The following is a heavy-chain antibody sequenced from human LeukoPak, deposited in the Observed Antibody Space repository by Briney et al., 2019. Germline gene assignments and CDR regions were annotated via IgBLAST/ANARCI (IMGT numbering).Heavy chain of an antibody. V-gene: IGHV4-38-2*01. D-gene: IGHD2-2*01. CDR3: VRIPAACNYYFDY. J-gene: IGHJ4*02. Sequence: PSETLSLTCAVSSYSISSGYYWGWIRQPPGKGLEWIGSIYHSGSTYYNPSLKSRVTISVDTSKNQFSLKLSSVTAADTAVYYSVRIPAACNYYFDYWGQGDLVTVSS. CDR1: SYSISSGYY. CDR2: IYHSGST.